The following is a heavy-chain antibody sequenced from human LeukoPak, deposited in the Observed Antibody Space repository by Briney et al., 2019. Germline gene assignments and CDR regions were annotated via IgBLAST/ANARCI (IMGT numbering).Heavy chain of an antibody. CDR1: GFTFSNYW. CDR2: LNSDGSST. CDR3: ARSRYDYIWGIDY. D-gene: IGHD3-16*01. V-gene: IGHV3-74*01. Sequence: GGSLRLSCAASGFTFSNYWMHWVRQAPGKGLVWVSRLNSDGSSTNYADSVRGRFTISRDNAKNTLYLQMNSLRDEDTAVFYCARSRYDYIWGIDYWGQGTLVTISS. J-gene: IGHJ4*02.